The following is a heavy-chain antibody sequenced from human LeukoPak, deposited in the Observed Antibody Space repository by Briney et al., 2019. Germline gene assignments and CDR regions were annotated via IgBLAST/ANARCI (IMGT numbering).Heavy chain of an antibody. J-gene: IGHJ5*02. CDR3: ARAYDRSGYYLT. D-gene: IGHD3-22*01. Sequence: ASVKVSCKTSGYTFTNYGITWVRQAPGQGPEWMGWISANTGNTKYVQRFQGRVSMTTDTSTSTAFMELRSLTSDDTAVYYCARAYDRSGYYLTWGQGTLVTVSS. CDR2: ISANTGNT. V-gene: IGHV1-18*01. CDR1: GYTFTNYG.